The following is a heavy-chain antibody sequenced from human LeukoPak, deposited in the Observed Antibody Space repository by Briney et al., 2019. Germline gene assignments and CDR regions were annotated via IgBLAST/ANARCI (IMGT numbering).Heavy chain of an antibody. CDR2: ISGSGGST. J-gene: IGHJ4*02. V-gene: IGHV3-23*01. CDR3: AKDQYSYGQGPDY. Sequence: PGGSLRLSRAASGFTFSSYAMSWVRQAPGKGLEWVSAISGSGGSTYYADSVKGRFTISRDNSKNTLYLQMNSLRAEDTAVYYCAKDQYSYGQGPDYWGQGTLVTVSS. CDR1: GFTFSSYA. D-gene: IGHD5-18*01.